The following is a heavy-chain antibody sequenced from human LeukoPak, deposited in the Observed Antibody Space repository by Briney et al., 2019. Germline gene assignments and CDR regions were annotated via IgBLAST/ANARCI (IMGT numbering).Heavy chain of an antibody. D-gene: IGHD2-2*01. Sequence: KSSETLSLTCAVYGGSFSGYYWSWIRQPPGKGLEWIGEINHSGSTNYNPSPKSRVTMSLDTSKNQFSLKLSSVTAADTAVYYCARGIYCSSTTCYYYYYYMDVWGKGTTVTVSS. CDR3: ARGIYCSSTTCYYYYYYMDV. V-gene: IGHV4-34*01. J-gene: IGHJ6*03. CDR2: INHSGST. CDR1: GGSFSGYY.